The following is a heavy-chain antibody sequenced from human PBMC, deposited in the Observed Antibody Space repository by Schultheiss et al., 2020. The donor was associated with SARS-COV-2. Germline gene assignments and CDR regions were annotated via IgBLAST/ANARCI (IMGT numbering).Heavy chain of an antibody. Sequence: GGSLRLSCAASGVTFRSSAMTWVRQAPGKGLEWVSSISGNAIKTYYADSVKGRFTISRDNSRNTLYLQLNSLGAEDTAVYYCAKGDSSGSNYYGMDVWGQGTTVTVSS. D-gene: IGHD3-22*01. V-gene: IGHV3-23*01. CDR2: ISGNAIKT. CDR3: AKGDSSGSNYYGMDV. CDR1: GVTFRSSA. J-gene: IGHJ6*02.